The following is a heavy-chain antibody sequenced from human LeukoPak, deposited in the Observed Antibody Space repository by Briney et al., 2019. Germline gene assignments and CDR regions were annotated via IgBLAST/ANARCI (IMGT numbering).Heavy chain of an antibody. V-gene: IGHV3-7*03. CDR1: GFTFSSYW. CDR2: IKQDGSEK. Sequence: PGGSLRLSCAASGFTFSSYWMSWVRQAPGKGLEWVANIKQDGSEKYYVDSVKGRFTISRDNAKNSLYLQMNSLRAEDTAVYYCARWHRGVTTWLDYWGQGTLVTVSS. CDR3: ARWHRGVTTWLDY. J-gene: IGHJ4*02. D-gene: IGHD4-17*01.